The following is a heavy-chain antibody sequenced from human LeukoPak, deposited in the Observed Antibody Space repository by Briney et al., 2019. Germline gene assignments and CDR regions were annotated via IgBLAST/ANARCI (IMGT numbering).Heavy chain of an antibody. CDR3: ARDIVVVPAAIGFVAFDI. CDR1: GGTFSSYA. J-gene: IGHJ3*02. Sequence: SVKVSCKASGGTFSSYAISWVRQAPGQGLEWMGGIIPIFGTANYAQKFQGRVTITADESTSTAYMELSSLRSEDTAVYYCARDIVVVPAAIGFVAFDIWGQGTMVTVFS. D-gene: IGHD2-2*01. V-gene: IGHV1-69*13. CDR2: IIPIFGTA.